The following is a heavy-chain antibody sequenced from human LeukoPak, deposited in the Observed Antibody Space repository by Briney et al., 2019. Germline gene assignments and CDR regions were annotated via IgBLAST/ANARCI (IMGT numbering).Heavy chain of an antibody. CDR3: ARNGPHYYDKSGYLDS. CDR2: IDYSRDT. Sequence: SETLSLTCTVSGGSISSYYWSWIRQPPGKGLEWIGNIDYSRDTNYNPSLRSRVTILVDKSRNQFSLKLNSVTAADTAVYYCARNGPHYYDKSGYLDSWGQGTLVTVCS. D-gene: IGHD3-22*01. CDR1: GGSISSYY. J-gene: IGHJ4*02. V-gene: IGHV4-59*03.